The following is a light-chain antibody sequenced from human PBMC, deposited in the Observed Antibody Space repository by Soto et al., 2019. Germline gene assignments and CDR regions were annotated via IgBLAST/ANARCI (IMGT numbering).Light chain of an antibody. CDR3: SSYTSSSPRV. CDR1: SSDVGAYDY. V-gene: IGLV2-14*03. J-gene: IGLJ1*01. Sequence: QSVLTQPASVSGSPGQSITISCTGTSSDVGAYDYVSWYQQHPDKAPKLMIYEVSNRPSGVSNRFSRSKSVNTATLTISGLQAEDEADYYCSSYTSSSPRVFGTGTKLTVL. CDR2: EVS.